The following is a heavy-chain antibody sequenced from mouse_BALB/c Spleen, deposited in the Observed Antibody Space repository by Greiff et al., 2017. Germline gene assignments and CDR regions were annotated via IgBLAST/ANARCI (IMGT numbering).Heavy chain of an antibody. CDR2: IYPGSGST. J-gene: IGHJ2*01. CDR3: TRSYYGSSYGYFDY. V-gene: IGHV1S22*01. Sequence: LQQPGSELVRPGASVKLSCKASGYTFTSYWMHWVKQRHGQGLEWIGNIYPGSGSTNYDEKFKSKGTLTVDTSSSTAYMHLSSLTSEDSAVYYCTRSYYGSSYGYFDYWGQGTTLTVSS. CDR1: GYTFTSYW. D-gene: IGHD1-1*01.